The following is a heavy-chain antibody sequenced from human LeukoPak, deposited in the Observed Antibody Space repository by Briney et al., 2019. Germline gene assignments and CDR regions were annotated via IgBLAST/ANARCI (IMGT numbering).Heavy chain of an antibody. CDR1: GGSISSGAYF. D-gene: IGHD5-12*01. Sequence: SETLSLTCTVSGGSISSGAYFWSWIRQHPGKGLEWIGFIYYSGTTYYNPSLRSRLTLSKDTSKNHFSLTLSSVTAADTAVYYCARAHGSGGDYFDYWGQGTLVTVSS. CDR2: IYYSGTT. CDR3: ARAHGSGGDYFDY. J-gene: IGHJ4*02. V-gene: IGHV4-31*03.